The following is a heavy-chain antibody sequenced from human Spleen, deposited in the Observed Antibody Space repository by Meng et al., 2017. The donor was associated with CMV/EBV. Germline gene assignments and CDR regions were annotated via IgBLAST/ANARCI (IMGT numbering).Heavy chain of an antibody. J-gene: IGHJ5*02. Sequence: GSLRLSCAVYGGSFSGYYWTWIRQPPGKGLEWIGEINHTGSTNYNPSLKSRVIISVDTSKKQFSLKLSSVTDADTAVYYCARGPHRNQLEWSRVWLDPWGQGTLVTVSS. CDR1: GGSFSGYY. D-gene: IGHD3-3*01. CDR3: ARGPHRNQLEWSRVWLDP. CDR2: INHTGST. V-gene: IGHV4-34*01.